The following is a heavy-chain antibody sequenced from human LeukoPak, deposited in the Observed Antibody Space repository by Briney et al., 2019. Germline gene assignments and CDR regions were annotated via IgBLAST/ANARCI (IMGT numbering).Heavy chain of an antibody. D-gene: IGHD4-11*01. CDR1: GFTFSSYA. Sequence: VGSLRLSCAASGFTFSSYAMSWVRQAPGKGLEWVSAIGGSGGSTYYAASVKGRFTISRDNSKNMLYLQMTSLRAEDTAVYYCAKDRIPTTVTTLFWFDPWGQGTLVTVSS. V-gene: IGHV3-23*01. CDR2: IGGSGGST. CDR3: AKDRIPTTVTTLFWFDP. J-gene: IGHJ5*02.